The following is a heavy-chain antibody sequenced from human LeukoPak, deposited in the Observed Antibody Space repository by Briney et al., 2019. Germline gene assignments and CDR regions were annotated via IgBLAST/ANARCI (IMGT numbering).Heavy chain of an antibody. CDR2: IYTSGST. J-gene: IGHJ6*03. Sequence: PSETLSLTCTVSGGSISSYYWSWIRQPAGKGLEWIGRIYTSGSTNYNPSLKSRVTMSVDTSKNQFSLKLSSVTAADTAVYYCAREVKSGYYIEYYYYYMDVWGKGTTVTVSS. CDR3: AREVKSGYYIEYYYYYMDV. V-gene: IGHV4-4*07. D-gene: IGHD3-3*01. CDR1: GGSISSYY.